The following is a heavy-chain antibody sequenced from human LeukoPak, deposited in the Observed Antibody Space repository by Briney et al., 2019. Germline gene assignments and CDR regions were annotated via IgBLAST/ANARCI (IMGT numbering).Heavy chain of an antibody. Sequence: PSETLSLTCAVYGGSFSGYYWSWIRQPPGKGLEWIGEINHSGSTNYNPSLKSRVTISVDTSKNQFSLKLSSVTAADTAVYYCARTVGVTTRRVYWYFDLWGRGTLVTVSS. D-gene: IGHD2-21*02. J-gene: IGHJ2*01. V-gene: IGHV4-34*01. CDR1: GGSFSGYY. CDR3: ARTVGVTTRRVYWYFDL. CDR2: INHSGST.